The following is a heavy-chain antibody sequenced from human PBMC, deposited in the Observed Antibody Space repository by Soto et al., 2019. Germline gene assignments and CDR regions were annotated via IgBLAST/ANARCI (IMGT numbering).Heavy chain of an antibody. V-gene: IGHV1-46*03. CDR2: INPSSGST. CDR1: GYALTTYY. J-gene: IGHJ5*02. Sequence: SVKVSCKESGYALTTYYRHWVRQAPGQGLEWMGIINPSSGSTSYAQKFQGRVAMTTDTSTSTVYMELSSLRSEDTAVYYCTRDTNTVRFYDTSGYLNCFDPWGQGTLVTVSS. D-gene: IGHD3-22*01. CDR3: TRDTNTVRFYDTSGYLNCFDP.